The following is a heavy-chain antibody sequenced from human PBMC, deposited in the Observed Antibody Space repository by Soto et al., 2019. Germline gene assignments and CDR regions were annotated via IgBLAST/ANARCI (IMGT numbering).Heavy chain of an antibody. D-gene: IGHD2-21*02. CDR3: ATVSDCGGDCYPMSYYYYYGMDV. CDR2: FDPEDGET. Sequence: GASVKVSFKVSGYTLTELSMHWVRQAPGKGLEWMGGFDPEDGETIYAQKFQGRVTMTEDTSTDTAYMELSSLRSEDTAVYYCATVSDCGGDCYPMSYYYYYGMDVWGQGTTVTVSS. V-gene: IGHV1-24*01. CDR1: GYTLTELS. J-gene: IGHJ6*02.